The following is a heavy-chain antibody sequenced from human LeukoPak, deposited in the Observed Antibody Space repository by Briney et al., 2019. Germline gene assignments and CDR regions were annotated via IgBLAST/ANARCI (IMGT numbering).Heavy chain of an antibody. D-gene: IGHD6-19*01. CDR3: ARGDGGWYYFDY. Sequence: SGGSLRLSCAASGFTFSSYSMNWVRQAPGKGLEWVSSISSSSSYIYYADSVKGRFTISRDNAKNSLYLQMNSLRAKDTAVYYCARGDGGWYYFDYWGQGTLVTVSS. CDR2: ISSSSSYI. J-gene: IGHJ4*02. V-gene: IGHV3-21*01. CDR1: GFTFSSYS.